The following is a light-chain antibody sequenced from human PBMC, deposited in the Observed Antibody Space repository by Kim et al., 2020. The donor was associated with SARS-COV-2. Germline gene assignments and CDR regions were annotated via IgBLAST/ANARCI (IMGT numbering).Light chain of an antibody. CDR1: QGINNH. CDR3: LQYYNYPLT. J-gene: IGKJ4*01. Sequence: DIQMTQSPSSLSASVGDRVTIACRASQGINNHLAWFQLKPGEAPKSLIYAASSLQSGVPSKFSGSGSGTDFTLTISSLQPDDFATYYCLQYYNYPLTFGGGTKV. V-gene: IGKV1-16*02. CDR2: AAS.